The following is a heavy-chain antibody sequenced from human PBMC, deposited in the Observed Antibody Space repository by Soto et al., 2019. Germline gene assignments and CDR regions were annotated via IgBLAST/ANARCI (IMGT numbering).Heavy chain of an antibody. V-gene: IGHV3-30*18. Sequence: SLRLSCAASGFSFNSYGMHWVRQAPGKGLEWVALISYDGSRTYYADSVKGRFTISRDRSTNTLFLQMNSLRTEDSAIYYCAKNSRHIVVLTTFLDSWGQGDLVTGSS. CDR2: ISYDGSRT. CDR1: GFSFNSYG. J-gene: IGHJ4*02. CDR3: AKNSRHIVVLTTFLDS. D-gene: IGHD2-21*02.